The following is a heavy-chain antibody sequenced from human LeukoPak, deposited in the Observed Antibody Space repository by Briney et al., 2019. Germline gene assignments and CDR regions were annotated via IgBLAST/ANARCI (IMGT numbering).Heavy chain of an antibody. Sequence: GGSLRLSCAASGFTFSNAWMSWVRQAPGKGLEWVGRIKSKTDGGTTDYAAPVKGRFTISRDDSKNTLYLQMNSLKTEDTAVYYCTTRDPDIVVVPAAYYDDAFDIWGQGTMVTVSS. J-gene: IGHJ3*02. CDR1: GFTFSNAW. V-gene: IGHV3-15*01. CDR2: IKSKTDGGTT. CDR3: TTRDPDIVVVPAAYYDDAFDI. D-gene: IGHD2-2*01.